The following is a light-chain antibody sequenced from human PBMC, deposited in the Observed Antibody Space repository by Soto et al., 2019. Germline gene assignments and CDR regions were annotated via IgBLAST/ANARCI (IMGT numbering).Light chain of an antibody. CDR1: QSIGSW. Sequence: DNQMTQSPSTLSASLGDRVTITCRASQSIGSWLAWYKQTPGEAPKLLIYKASSLESGVPSRFSGSGSGTEFTLTISSLQPDDFATYFCQQYNSYPSTFGQGNKLDI. CDR3: QQYNSYPST. J-gene: IGKJ2*01. CDR2: KAS. V-gene: IGKV1-5*03.